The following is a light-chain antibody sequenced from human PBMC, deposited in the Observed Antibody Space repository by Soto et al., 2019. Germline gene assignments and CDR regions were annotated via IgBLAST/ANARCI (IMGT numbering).Light chain of an antibody. CDR3: QQRSNWPT. CDR2: SAS. V-gene: IGKV3D-20*02. Sequence: EIVLTQSPGTLSLSPGESATLSCRASQSISFNYLAWYHQKPGQAPRLLIYSASNRATGIPDRFSGSGSGTDFTLTISSLEPEDFAVYYCQQRSNWPTFGQGTKVDIK. CDR1: QSISFNY. J-gene: IGKJ1*01.